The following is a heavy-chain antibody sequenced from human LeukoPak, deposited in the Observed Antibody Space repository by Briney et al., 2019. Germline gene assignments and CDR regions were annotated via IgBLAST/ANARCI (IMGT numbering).Heavy chain of an antibody. CDR2: IEWDDDK. D-gene: IGHD3-16*02. CDR1: GFSLSTRGMC. Sequence: SGPALVKPTQTLTLTCTFSGFSLSTRGMCVSWIRQPPGKALKWLAHIEWDDDKYYSTSLKTRLTISKDTSKNQVVLIMTNMDPVDTATYYCARIRGYDYVWGSYRSYYSDYWGQGTLVTVSS. V-gene: IGHV2-70*01. CDR3: ARIRGYDYVWGSYRSYYSDY. J-gene: IGHJ4*02.